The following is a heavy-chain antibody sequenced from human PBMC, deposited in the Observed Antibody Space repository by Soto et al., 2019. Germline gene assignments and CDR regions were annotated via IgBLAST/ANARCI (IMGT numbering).Heavy chain of an antibody. CDR2: IYPGDSDI. D-gene: IGHD2-21*01. Sequence: GESLKISCKGSGYNFDTYWIGWVRQMPGKGREWMGLIYPGDSDIRYSPSFQGQVTIPADKSIATAYLQWSSLKASDTAIYYCARRTGLLYSDWGQGTLVTVSS. CDR1: GYNFDTYW. J-gene: IGHJ4*02. V-gene: IGHV5-51*01. CDR3: ARRTGLLYSD.